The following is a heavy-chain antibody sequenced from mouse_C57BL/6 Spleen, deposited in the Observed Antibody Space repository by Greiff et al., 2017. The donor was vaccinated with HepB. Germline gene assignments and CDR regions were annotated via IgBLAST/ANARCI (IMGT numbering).Heavy chain of an antibody. V-gene: IGHV1-55*01. CDR2: NYPGSGST. Sequence: VQLQQPGAELVKPGASVKMSCKASGYTFTSYWITWVKQRPGQGLEWIGDNYPGSGSTNYNEKFKSKATLTVDTSSSTAYMQLSSLTSEDSAVYYCARDIYYGSSWYFDVWGTGTTVTVSS. CDR3: ARDIYYGSSWYFDV. J-gene: IGHJ1*03. D-gene: IGHD1-1*01. CDR1: GYTFTSYW.